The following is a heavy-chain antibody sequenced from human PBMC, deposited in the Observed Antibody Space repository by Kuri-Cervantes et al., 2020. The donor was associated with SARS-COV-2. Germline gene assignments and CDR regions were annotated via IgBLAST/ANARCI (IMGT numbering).Heavy chain of an antibody. J-gene: IGHJ5*02. V-gene: IGHV4-38-2*02. D-gene: IGHD2-15*01. CDR3: ARDVGYCSGGSCYRFGWFDP. Sequence: SETLSLTCAVSGYSISSGYYWGWIRQPPGKGLEWIGSIYHSGSTYYNPSLKSRVTISVDTSKNQFSLKLSSVTAADTAVYYCARDVGYCSGGSCYRFGWFDPWGQGTLVTVSS. CDR2: IYHSGST. CDR1: GYSISSGYY.